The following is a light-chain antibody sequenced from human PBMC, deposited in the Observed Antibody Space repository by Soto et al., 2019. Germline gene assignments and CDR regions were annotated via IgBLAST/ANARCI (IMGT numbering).Light chain of an antibody. CDR3: CSYTSSSTLV. CDR1: SSDVGNNNF. V-gene: IGLV2-14*01. CDR2: EVS. J-gene: IGLJ1*01. Sequence: QSALTQPASVSGSPGQSITISCTGTSSDVGNNNFVSWYQQYPGKAPRLMIYEVSNRPSGVSERFAGSKSGNTASLTISGLQAEDEADYYCCSYTSSSTLVFGTGTQLTVL.